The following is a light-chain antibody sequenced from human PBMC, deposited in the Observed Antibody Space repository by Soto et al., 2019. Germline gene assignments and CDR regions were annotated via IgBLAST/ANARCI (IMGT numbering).Light chain of an antibody. CDR1: QGINSW. CDR2: AAS. Sequence: DIRMTQSPSSVSASVGDRVTITCRASQGINSWLAWYQQKPGKAPKLLIYAASSLQSGVPSRFSGSGSGTDFTLTISSLQPEDFATYYCQQANSFPLTVGQGPRLEIK. V-gene: IGKV1-12*01. CDR3: QQANSFPLT. J-gene: IGKJ5*01.